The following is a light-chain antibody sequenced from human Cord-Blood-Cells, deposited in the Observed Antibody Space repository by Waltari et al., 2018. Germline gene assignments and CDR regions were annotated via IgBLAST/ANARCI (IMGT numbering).Light chain of an antibody. CDR3: QQSYSTPRT. J-gene: IGKJ2*01. CDR2: AAS. CDR1: QSISSY. Sequence: DIQMTQSPSSLSASVGDRVTITCRASQSISSYLNWYQQKPGKAPKLLIYAASSLQSGVPSRFSGSGSGTDFTLSSSSLQPEDFATYDCQQSYSTPRTFGQGTKLEIK. V-gene: IGKV1-39*01.